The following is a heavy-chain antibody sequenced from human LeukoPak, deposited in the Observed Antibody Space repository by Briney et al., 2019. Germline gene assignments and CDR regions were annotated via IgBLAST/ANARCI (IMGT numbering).Heavy chain of an antibody. CDR2: IYTSGST. J-gene: IGHJ4*02. D-gene: IGHD3-22*01. CDR3: ARGRPYYYDSSGYYYYFDY. CDR1: GGSISSYY. V-gene: IGHV4-4*07. Sequence: SETLSLTCTVSGGSISSYYWSWIRQPVGKGLEWIGRIYTSGSTNYNPSLKSRVTMSVGTSKNQFSLKLSSVTAADTAVYYCARGRPYYYDSSGYYYYFDYWGQGTLVTVSS.